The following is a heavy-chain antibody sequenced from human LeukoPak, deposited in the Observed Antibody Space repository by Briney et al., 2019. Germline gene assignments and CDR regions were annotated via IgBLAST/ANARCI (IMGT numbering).Heavy chain of an antibody. CDR3: ARGPELGYCSSTSCFYFDY. J-gene: IGHJ4*02. CDR1: GFTVSSNY. CDR2: IYSGGST. Sequence: GGSLRLSCAASGFTVSSNYMSWVRQAPGKGLEWVSVIYSGGSTYYADSVKGRFTISRDNSKNTLYLQMNSLRAEDTAVYYCARGPELGYCSSTSCFYFDYWGQGTLVTVSS. D-gene: IGHD2-2*01. V-gene: IGHV3-53*01.